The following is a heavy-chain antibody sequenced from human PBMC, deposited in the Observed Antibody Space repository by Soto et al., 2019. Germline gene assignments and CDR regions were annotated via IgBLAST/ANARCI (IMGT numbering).Heavy chain of an antibody. V-gene: IGHV4-39*01. CDR2: IYYSGST. J-gene: IGHJ4*02. Sequence: SETLSLTCTVSGGSISSSSYYWGWIRQPPGKGLEWIGSIYYSGSTYYNPSLKSRVTTSVDTSKNQFSLKLSSVTAADTAVYYCASHEAAAGPFDYWGQGTLVTVSS. CDR1: GGSISSSSYY. CDR3: ASHEAAAGPFDY. D-gene: IGHD6-13*01.